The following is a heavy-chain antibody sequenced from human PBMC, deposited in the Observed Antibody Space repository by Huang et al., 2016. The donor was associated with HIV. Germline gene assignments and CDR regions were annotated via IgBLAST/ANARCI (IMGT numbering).Heavy chain of an antibody. CDR2: SNPNGGGT. CDR1: GYTFADNY. V-gene: IGHV1-2*06. Sequence: QVQLVQSGAGVKKPGASVKVSCKASGYTFADNYMHWLRQAPGQGLEWMGRSNPNGGGTKYGQKCQGRVTMTGDMSISTAYMELSSLRSDDTAVYFCARDIGTLTTFDYWGQGTLVTVSS. CDR3: ARDIGTLTTFDY. D-gene: IGHD4-4*01. J-gene: IGHJ4*02.